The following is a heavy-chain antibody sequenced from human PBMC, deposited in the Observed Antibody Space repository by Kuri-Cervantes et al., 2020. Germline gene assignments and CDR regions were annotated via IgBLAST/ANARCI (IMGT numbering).Heavy chain of an antibody. D-gene: IGHD3-10*01. V-gene: IGHV4-39*07. Sequence: GSLRLSCTVSGGSISSYYWGWIRQPPGKGLEWIGSIYHSGSTYYNPSLKSRVTISVDTSKDQFSLKLSSVTAADTAVYYCARGRRGTNYYGSGSYQALDAFDIWGQGTMVTVSS. CDR2: IYHSGST. CDR3: ARGRRGTNYYGSGSYQALDAFDI. J-gene: IGHJ3*02. CDR1: GGSISSYY.